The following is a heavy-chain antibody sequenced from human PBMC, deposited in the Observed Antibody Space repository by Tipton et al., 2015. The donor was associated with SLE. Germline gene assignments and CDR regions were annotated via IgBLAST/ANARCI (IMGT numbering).Heavy chain of an antibody. CDR3: ATHGSGSHDAFDI. D-gene: IGHD3-10*01. V-gene: IGHV4-34*01. Sequence: TLSLTCAVYGGSFSGYYWSWIRQPPGKGLEWIGEINHSGSTNYNPSLKSRVTISVDTSRNQFSLKLSSVTAEDTAVYYCATHGSGSHDAFDIWGQGTMVTVSS. CDR2: INHSGST. CDR1: GGSFSGYY. J-gene: IGHJ3*02.